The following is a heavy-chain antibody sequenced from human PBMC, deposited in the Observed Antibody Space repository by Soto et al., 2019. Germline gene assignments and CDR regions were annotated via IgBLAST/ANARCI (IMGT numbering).Heavy chain of an antibody. CDR2: ISYDGSNK. Sequence: PGVSLRVSCAASGVTCSGYSMHWVRQAPGKGLEWVAVISYDGSNKYYADSVKGRFTISRDNSKNTLYLQMNSLRAEDTAVYYCARDRYYYDSSGYSDYWGQGTLVTVSS. D-gene: IGHD3-22*01. CDR1: GVTCSGYS. V-gene: IGHV3-30-3*01. CDR3: ARDRYYYDSSGYSDY. J-gene: IGHJ4*02.